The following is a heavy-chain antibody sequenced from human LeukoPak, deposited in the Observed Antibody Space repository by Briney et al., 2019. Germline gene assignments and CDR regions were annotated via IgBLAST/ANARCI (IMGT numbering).Heavy chain of an antibody. D-gene: IGHD3-10*01. CDR1: GGSISSYY. CDR3: ARVMVRGILYYYGMDV. Sequence: SETLSLTCTVSGGSISSYYWSWIRQPPGKGLEWIGYIYYSGSTNYNPSLKSRVTISVDTSKNQFSLKLSSVTAADTAVYYCARVMVRGILYYYGMDVWGQGTTVTVSS. CDR2: IYYSGST. J-gene: IGHJ6*02. V-gene: IGHV4-59*08.